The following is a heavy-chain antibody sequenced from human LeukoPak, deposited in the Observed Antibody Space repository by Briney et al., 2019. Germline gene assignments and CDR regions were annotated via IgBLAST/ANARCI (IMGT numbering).Heavy chain of an antibody. D-gene: IGHD6-19*01. Sequence: PGGSLRLSCAASGFTFSSYWMNWVRQAPGKGLEWVANIKEDGSEKYYVDSVKGRFTISRDSAKNSLNLQMNSLRAEDTAVYYCARGSSSAFDYWGQGTLVTVSS. CDR1: GFTFSSYW. J-gene: IGHJ4*02. V-gene: IGHV3-7*01. CDR3: ARGSSSAFDY. CDR2: IKEDGSEK.